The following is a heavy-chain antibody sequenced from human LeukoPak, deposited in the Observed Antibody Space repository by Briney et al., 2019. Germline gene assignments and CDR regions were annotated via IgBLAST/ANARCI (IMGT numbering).Heavy chain of an antibody. CDR3: VRDGGVSGYDLLDY. V-gene: IGHV3-7*01. J-gene: IGHJ4*02. D-gene: IGHD5-12*01. Sequence: PGGSLRLSCAASGFTFSHYWRTWVRQAPGKGLEGVAQMNQDGNEECYTDSVKARFTISRDNAKNSVFLQMNRLRGEETAVYYCVRDGGVSGYDLLDYWGQGTLVTVSS. CDR1: GFTFSHYW. CDR2: MNQDGNEE.